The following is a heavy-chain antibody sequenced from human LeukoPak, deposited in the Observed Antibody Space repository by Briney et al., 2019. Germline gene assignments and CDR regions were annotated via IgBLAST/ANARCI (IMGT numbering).Heavy chain of an antibody. D-gene: IGHD6-13*01. V-gene: IGHV1-2*02. CDR2: INPNSGGT. CDR3: ARDRGSSWYEGFDY. Sequence: ASVKVSCKASGYTFTGYYMHWVRQAPGQGLELMGWINPNSGGTNYAQKFQGRVTMTRDTSISAAYMELSRLRSDDTAVYYCARDRGSSWYEGFDYWGQGTLVTVSS. J-gene: IGHJ4*02. CDR1: GYTFTGYY.